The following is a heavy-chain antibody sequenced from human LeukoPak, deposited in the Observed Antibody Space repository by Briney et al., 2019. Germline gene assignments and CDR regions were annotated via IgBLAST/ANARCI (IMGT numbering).Heavy chain of an antibody. CDR3: ARAVSGVRGTFYYYYYMDV. CDR1: GGTFSSYA. D-gene: IGHD3-10*01. Sequence: SVKVSCKASGGTFSSYAISWVRQAPGQGLEWMGGIIPIFGTANYAQKFQGRVTITADESTSTAYMELSSLRSEDTAVYYCARAVSGVRGTFYYYYYMDVWGKGTTVTVSS. V-gene: IGHV1-69*13. CDR2: IIPIFGTA. J-gene: IGHJ6*03.